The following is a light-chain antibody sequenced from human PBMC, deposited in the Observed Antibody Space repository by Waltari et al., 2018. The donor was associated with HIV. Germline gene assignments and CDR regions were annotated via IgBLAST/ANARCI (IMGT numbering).Light chain of an antibody. V-gene: IGKV1-13*02. J-gene: IGKJ4*01. CDR2: NVS. CDR3: QQFNSYPLT. CDR1: QGVSSA. Sequence: AILLTQSPSSLSASVGDRITITCRASQGVSSALAWYQQKSRKPPKLLIYNVSSLKRGVPSRFSGSGSGTDFTLTITSLQPEDFATYYCQQFNSYPLTSGGGTRVEIK.